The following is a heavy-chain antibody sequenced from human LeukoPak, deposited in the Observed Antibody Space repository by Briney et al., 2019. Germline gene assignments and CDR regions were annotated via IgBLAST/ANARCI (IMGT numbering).Heavy chain of an antibody. CDR1: GYTFSNYG. D-gene: IGHD5-18*01. CDR3: PRDQPWGSPVDSGYNYAARSLDY. J-gene: IGHJ4*02. CDR2: INGHNGNT. V-gene: IGHV1-18*01. Sequence: ASVKVSCKSSGYTFSNYGISWVRQAPGQGLEWMGWINGHNGNTNYAQKLQGRLTMTTDTSTKTAYMELRSLRSDPTPLYYCPRDQPWGSPVDSGYNYAARSLDYWGQGPLVTVPS.